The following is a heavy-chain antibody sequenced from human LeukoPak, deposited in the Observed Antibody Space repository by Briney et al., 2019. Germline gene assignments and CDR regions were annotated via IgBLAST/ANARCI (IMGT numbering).Heavy chain of an antibody. CDR1: DDSINNYY. D-gene: IGHD6-19*01. CDR2: IYYSGST. CDR3: ARRPLDSSGWEAPYWYFDL. J-gene: IGHJ2*01. V-gene: IGHV4-39*01. Sequence: SETLSLTCTVSDDSINNYYWSWIRQPPGKGLEWIGSIYYSGSTYYNPSLKSRVTISVDTSENQFSLKLSSVTAADTAVYYCARRPLDSSGWEAPYWYFDLWGRGTLVTVSS.